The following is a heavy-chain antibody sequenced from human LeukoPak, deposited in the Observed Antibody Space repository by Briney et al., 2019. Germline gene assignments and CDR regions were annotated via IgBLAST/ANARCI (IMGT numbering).Heavy chain of an antibody. J-gene: IGHJ3*02. CDR1: GGTFSSYA. CDR2: IIPIFGTA. V-gene: IGHV1-69*01. Sequence: SVKVSCKASGGTFSSYAISWVRQAPGQGLEWMGGIIPIFGTANYAQKFQGRVTITADESTSTAYMELSSLRSEDTAVYYCARYVYQPPGPFDIWGQGTMVTVSS. CDR3: ARYVYQPPGPFDI. D-gene: IGHD2-2*01.